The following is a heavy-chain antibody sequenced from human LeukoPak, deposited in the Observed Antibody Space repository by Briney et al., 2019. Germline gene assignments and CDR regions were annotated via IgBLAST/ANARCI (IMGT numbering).Heavy chain of an antibody. CDR1: GGSISSYY. D-gene: IGHD2-15*01. CDR2: IYYSGST. CDR3: ARRGRYCSGGSCYRFDY. Sequence: PSETLSLTCTVSGGSISSYYWSWIRQPPGKGLEWIGYIYYSGSTNYNPSLKSRVTISVDTSKNQFSLKLSSVTAADTAVYYCARRGRYCSGGSCYRFDYWGQGTLVTVSS. J-gene: IGHJ4*02. V-gene: IGHV4-59*12.